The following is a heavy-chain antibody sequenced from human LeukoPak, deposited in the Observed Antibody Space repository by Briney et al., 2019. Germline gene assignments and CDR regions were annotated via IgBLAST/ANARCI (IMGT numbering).Heavy chain of an antibody. Sequence: ASVKVSCKASGYTFIDYYLYWVRQAPGQGLEWMGRINPNSGGTNYAQKFQGRVTMTRDTSISTAYMELSSLKSDDTAVYYCARDTGSVYDSSGYYPLDYWGQGTLVTVSS. J-gene: IGHJ4*02. V-gene: IGHV1-2*06. D-gene: IGHD3-22*01. CDR3: ARDTGSVYDSSGYYPLDY. CDR1: GYTFIDYY. CDR2: INPNSGGT.